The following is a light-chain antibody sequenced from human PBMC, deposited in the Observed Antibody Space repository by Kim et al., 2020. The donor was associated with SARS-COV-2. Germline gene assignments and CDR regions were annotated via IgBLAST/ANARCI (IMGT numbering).Light chain of an antibody. J-gene: IGKJ3*01. CDR2: GAS. CDR3: QQYYLWPRT. CDR1: QRINNN. V-gene: IGKV3-15*01. Sequence: VSPGEGVTLSCRASQRINNNLAWYHQKPGQAPRLVIYGASTRATGIPARFSGSGSGTEFTLTISSLQPEVSAVYYCQQYYLWPRTFGVGTKVDIK.